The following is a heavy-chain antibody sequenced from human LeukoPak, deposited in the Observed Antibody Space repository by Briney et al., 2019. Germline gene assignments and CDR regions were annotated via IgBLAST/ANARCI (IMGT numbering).Heavy chain of an antibody. CDR1: GFTFSSYW. D-gene: IGHD3-22*01. CDR3: ARAPVHYYDSSGYFGY. CDR2: IKQDGSEK. J-gene: IGHJ4*02. V-gene: IGHV3-7*03. Sequence: PGGSLRLSCAASGFTFSSYWMSWVRQAPGKGLEWVANIKQDGSEKYYVDSVKGRFTISRDNAKNSLYLQMNRLRAEDTALYYCARAPVHYYDSSGYFGYWGQGTLVTVSS.